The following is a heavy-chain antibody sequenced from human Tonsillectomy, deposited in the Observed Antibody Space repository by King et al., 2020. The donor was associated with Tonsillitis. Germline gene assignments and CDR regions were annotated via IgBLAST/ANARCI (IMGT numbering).Heavy chain of an antibody. D-gene: IGHD3-9*01. V-gene: IGHV3-23*04. CDR3: AKEYYDILTGYYARPFDY. Sequence: VQLVESGGGLVQPGGSLRLSCAASGFTFSSYAMSWVRQAPGKGLEWVSAISGSGGSIYYADSVKGRFTISRDNSKNTLYLQENSLRAEDTAVYYWAKEYYDILTGYYARPFDYWGQGTLVTVSS. J-gene: IGHJ4*02. CDR2: ISGSGGSI. CDR1: GFTFSSYA.